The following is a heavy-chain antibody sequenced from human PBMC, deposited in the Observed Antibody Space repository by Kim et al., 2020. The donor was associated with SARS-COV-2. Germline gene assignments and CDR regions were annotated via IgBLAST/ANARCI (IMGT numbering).Heavy chain of an antibody. CDR3: TRAVIEVSGTDTFDY. CDR2: IKQDGSEK. V-gene: IGHV3-7*01. D-gene: IGHD6-19*01. J-gene: IGHJ4*02. Sequence: GGSLRLSCAASGFTLSRYWMSWVRQAPGKGLEWVANIKQDGSEKYYVDSVKGRFTISRDNAKNSLYLQMNSLRAEDTAVYYCTRAVIEVSGTDTFDYWGQGTPVTVSS. CDR1: GFTLSRYW.